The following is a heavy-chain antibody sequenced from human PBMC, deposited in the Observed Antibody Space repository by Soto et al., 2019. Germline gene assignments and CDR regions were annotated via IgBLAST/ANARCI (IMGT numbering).Heavy chain of an antibody. D-gene: IGHD6-19*01. CDR3: ARGQQWLALGDY. V-gene: IGHV3-48*03. CDR2: ISSSGSTI. Sequence: LRLSCAASGFTFSSYEMNWVRQAPGKGLEWVSYISSSGSTIYYADSVKGRFTISRDNAKNSLYLQMNSLRAEDTAVYYCARGQQWLALGDYWGQGTLVTVSS. J-gene: IGHJ4*02. CDR1: GFTFSSYE.